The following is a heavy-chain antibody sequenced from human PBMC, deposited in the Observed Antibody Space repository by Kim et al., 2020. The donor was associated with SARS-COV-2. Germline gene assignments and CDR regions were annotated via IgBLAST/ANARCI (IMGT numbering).Heavy chain of an antibody. D-gene: IGHD3-9*01. CDR1: GGSISSYY. CDR2: IYYSGST. V-gene: IGHV4-59*13. CDR3: AREGEEYYDILTGYYRWGIFDY. Sequence: SETLSLTCTVSGGSISSYYWSWIRQPPGKGLEWIGYIYYSGSTNYNPSLKSRVTISVDTSKNQFSLKLSSVTAADTAVYYCAREGEEYYDILTGYYRWGIFDYWGQGTLVTVSS. J-gene: IGHJ4*02.